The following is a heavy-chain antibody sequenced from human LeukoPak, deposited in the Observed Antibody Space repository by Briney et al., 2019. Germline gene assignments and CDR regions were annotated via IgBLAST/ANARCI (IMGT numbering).Heavy chain of an antibody. V-gene: IGHV4-59*12. CDR2: IYYSGST. Sequence: PSETLSLTCTVSGVSISSYYWSWIRQPPGKGLEWIGYIYYSGSTYYNPSLKSRVALSVDTSKNQFSLKLSSLTAADTAVYYCAKSREEIRGLDAFDIWGQGTMVTVSS. D-gene: IGHD5-24*01. CDR3: AKSREEIRGLDAFDI. J-gene: IGHJ3*02. CDR1: GVSISSYY.